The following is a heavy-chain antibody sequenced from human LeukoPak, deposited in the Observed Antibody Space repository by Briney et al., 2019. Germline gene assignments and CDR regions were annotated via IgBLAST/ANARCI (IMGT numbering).Heavy chain of an antibody. D-gene: IGHD6-19*01. Sequence: GGSLRLSCAASGFTFSSYAMHWVREAPGKGLEWVALISYDGSNKYYADSVKGRFTISRDNSKNTLYLQMNSVRAEDTAVYYCARGVSGWPDYWGQGTLVTVSS. CDR1: GFTFSSYA. V-gene: IGHV3-30*04. CDR2: ISYDGSNK. CDR3: ARGVSGWPDY. J-gene: IGHJ4*02.